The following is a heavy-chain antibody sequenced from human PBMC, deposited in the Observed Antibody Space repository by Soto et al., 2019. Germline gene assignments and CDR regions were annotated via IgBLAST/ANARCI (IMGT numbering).Heavy chain of an antibody. CDR3: AINSYRYIFYDH. Sequence: QVQLQESGPGLVKPSQTLSLTCTVSGGSISSGDYYWSWIRQPPGKGLEWIGYIYYSGSTYYNPPLKSRVTISVDTSQNHFSLKLSSVTAADTAVYFCAINSYRYIFYDHWGQGTLVTVSS. CDR1: GGSISSGDYY. CDR2: IYYSGST. J-gene: IGHJ4*02. V-gene: IGHV4-30-4*01. D-gene: IGHD5-18*01.